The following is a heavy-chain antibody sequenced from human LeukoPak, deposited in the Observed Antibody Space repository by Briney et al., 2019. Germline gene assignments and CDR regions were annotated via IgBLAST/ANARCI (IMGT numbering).Heavy chain of an antibody. Sequence: ASVKVSCKASGGTFSSYTISWVRQAPGQGLEWMGWMNPNSGATGYAQKFQGRVTMTRDTSINTAYMELSSLRSEDTAVYYCARWLVRGSRSSYFDYWGQGTLVTVSS. D-gene: IGHD6-6*01. CDR1: GGTFSSYT. J-gene: IGHJ4*02. V-gene: IGHV1-8*02. CDR3: ARWLVRGSRSSYFDY. CDR2: MNPNSGAT.